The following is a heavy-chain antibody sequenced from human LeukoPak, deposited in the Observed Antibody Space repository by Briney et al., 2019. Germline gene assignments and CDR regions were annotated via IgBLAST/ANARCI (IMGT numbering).Heavy chain of an antibody. V-gene: IGHV4-59*01. D-gene: IGHD3-10*01. CDR2: IYYSGST. CDR1: GGSISSYY. Sequence: SETLSLTCIVSGGSISSYYWSWIRQPPGKGLEWIGYIYYSGSTNYNPSLKSRVTISVDTSKNQFSLKLSSVTAADTAVYYCARETMVRFDPWGQGTLVTVSS. J-gene: IGHJ5*02. CDR3: ARETMVRFDP.